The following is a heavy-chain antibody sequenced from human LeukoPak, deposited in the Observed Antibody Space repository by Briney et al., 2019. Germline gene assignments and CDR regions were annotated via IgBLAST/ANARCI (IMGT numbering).Heavy chain of an antibody. CDR3: ARDRVLLGYY. J-gene: IGHJ4*02. D-gene: IGHD3-10*01. CDR2: IIPIFGTA. Sequence: EASVKISCKASGGTFSSYAIIWVRHAPGQGLKWMGRIIPIFGTANYAQKFQGRVTITTDESTSTAYMELSSLRSEDTAVYYCARDRVLLGYYWGQGTLVTVSS. CDR1: GGTFSSYA. V-gene: IGHV1-69*05.